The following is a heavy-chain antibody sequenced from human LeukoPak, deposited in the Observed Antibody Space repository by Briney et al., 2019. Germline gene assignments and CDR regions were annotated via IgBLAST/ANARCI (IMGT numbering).Heavy chain of an antibody. CDR2: TYHSGST. Sequence: SETLSLTCAVSGGSISSGGYSWSWIRQPPGKGLEWIGYTYHSGSTYYNPSLKSRVTISVDRSKNQFSLKLSSVTAADTAVYYCARDQYCSSTSCIWFDPWGQGTLVTVSS. CDR1: GGSISSGGYS. J-gene: IGHJ5*02. V-gene: IGHV4-30-2*01. D-gene: IGHD2-2*01. CDR3: ARDQYCSSTSCIWFDP.